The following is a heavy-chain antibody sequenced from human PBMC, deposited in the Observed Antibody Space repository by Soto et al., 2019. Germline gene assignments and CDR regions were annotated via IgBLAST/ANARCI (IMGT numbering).Heavy chain of an antibody. D-gene: IGHD4-17*01. CDR1: GFTFSSCA. J-gene: IGHJ4*02. Sequence: QVQLVESGGGVVQPGTSLRLSCAASGFTFSSCAMHWVRQAPGKGLEWVAFISSNGNTIRNADSVQGRFTISRDNSKNTLFLQMNSLRVEDTAVYYCAREAGPDCGDRGSFDSWGQGSLVTVSS. V-gene: IGHV3-30-3*01. CDR2: ISSNGNTI. CDR3: AREAGPDCGDRGSFDS.